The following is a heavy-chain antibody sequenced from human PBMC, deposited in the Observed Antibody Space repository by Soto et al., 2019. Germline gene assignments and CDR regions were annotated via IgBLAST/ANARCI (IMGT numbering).Heavy chain of an antibody. V-gene: IGHV4-59*01. CDR1: GGSISSYY. CDR3: ARDGWYYDSSGYEYYFDY. D-gene: IGHD3-22*01. CDR2: IYYSGST. Sequence: PSETLSLTCTVSGGSISSYYWSWIRQPPGKGLEWIGYIYYSGSTNYNPSLKSRVTISVDTSKNQFSLKLSSVTAADTAVYYCARDGWYYDSSGYEYYFDYWGQGTLVTVSS. J-gene: IGHJ4*02.